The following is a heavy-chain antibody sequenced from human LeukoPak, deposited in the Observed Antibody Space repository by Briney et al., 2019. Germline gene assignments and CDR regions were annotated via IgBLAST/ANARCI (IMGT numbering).Heavy chain of an antibody. CDR1: GFSLSTGGMC. Sequence: SGPALVKPTQTLTLTCTFSGFSLSTGGMCVHWIRQPLGKAPEWLGRIDWSDNKYYSTSLKTRLSVSKDTPKNQVVLTMANMDPVDTATYYCARSDTVTIFDYWGQGTLVTVSS. CDR3: ARSDTVTIFDY. V-gene: IGHV2-70*11. CDR2: IDWSDNK. D-gene: IGHD4-17*01. J-gene: IGHJ4*02.